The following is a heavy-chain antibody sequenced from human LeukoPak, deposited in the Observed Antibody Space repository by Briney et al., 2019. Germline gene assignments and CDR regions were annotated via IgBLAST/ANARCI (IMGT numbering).Heavy chain of an antibody. J-gene: IGHJ3*01. Sequence: PGGSLRLSCAASGFTFSSSALGWVRQAPGEGLEWVSTINGDITYYADSVKGRFTISRDTSKSTLYLQMNSLRAEDTAAYYCAKPYYDSSGYYIAFDVWGQGTMVTVSS. D-gene: IGHD3-22*01. CDR1: GFTFSSSA. V-gene: IGHV3-23*01. CDR2: INGDIT. CDR3: AKPYYDSSGYYIAFDV.